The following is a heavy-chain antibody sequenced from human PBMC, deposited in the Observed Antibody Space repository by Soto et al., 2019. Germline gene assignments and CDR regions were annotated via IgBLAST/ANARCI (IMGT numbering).Heavy chain of an antibody. Sequence: QVQLVESGGGVVQPGRSLRLSCAASGFTFSSYGMHWVRQAPGKGLEWVAVIWYDGSNKYYADSVKGRFTISRDNSKNTLYLQMKSLRAEDTAVYYCARDLYSGYDPLFDYWGQGTLVTVSS. CDR1: GFTFSSYG. D-gene: IGHD5-12*01. CDR3: ARDLYSGYDPLFDY. V-gene: IGHV3-33*01. CDR2: IWYDGSNK. J-gene: IGHJ4*02.